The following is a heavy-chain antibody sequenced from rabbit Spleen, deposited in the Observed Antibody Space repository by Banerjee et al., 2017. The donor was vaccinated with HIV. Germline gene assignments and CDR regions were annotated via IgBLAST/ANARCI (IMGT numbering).Heavy chain of an antibody. V-gene: IGHV1S47*01. CDR2: ISTGGDTT. CDR1: GFDFSSYW. CDR3: VRTIGGSAYYTRYFNL. J-gene: IGHJ4*01. Sequence: QEQLEESGGGLVTPGGSLTLSCTASGFDFSSYWMSWVRQAPGKGLEWIGYISTGGDTTYYASWVNGRFSISRENTQNTLYLQLNSLTAADTATYFCVRTIGGSAYYTRYFNLWGPGTLVTVS. D-gene: IGHD8-1*01.